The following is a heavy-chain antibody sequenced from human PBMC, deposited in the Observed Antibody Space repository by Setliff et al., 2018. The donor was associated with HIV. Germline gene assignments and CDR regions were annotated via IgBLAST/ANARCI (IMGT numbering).Heavy chain of an antibody. J-gene: IGHJ4*02. V-gene: IGHV3-23*01. CDR3: ARKPRDGYYIDY. Sequence: PGGSLRLSCVASGFTFESYAMHWVRQAPGKGLEWVSSISSSGGTTYFADTVKGRFTISRDNSKKTLYLQMNSLRAEDTAVYYCARKPRDGYYIDYWGQGTLVTVSA. CDR1: GFTFESYA. CDR2: ISSSGGTT. D-gene: IGHD3-10*01.